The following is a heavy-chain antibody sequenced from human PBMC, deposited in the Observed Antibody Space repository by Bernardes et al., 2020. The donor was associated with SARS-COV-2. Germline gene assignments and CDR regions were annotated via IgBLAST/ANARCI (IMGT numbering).Heavy chain of an antibody. V-gene: IGHV4-59*01. Sequence: VSLTCTVSSYSISAYYVSWIRPPPGKGLEWLSYISYSGSTNYNPSLKSRVTISVDTSKNQFSLKLSSVTAADTAVYYCAKAKFGDLTWFDPWGQGALVTVSS. CDR3: AKAKFGDLTWFDP. J-gene: IGHJ5*02. D-gene: IGHD3-10*01. CDR1: SYSISAYY. CDR2: ISYSGST.